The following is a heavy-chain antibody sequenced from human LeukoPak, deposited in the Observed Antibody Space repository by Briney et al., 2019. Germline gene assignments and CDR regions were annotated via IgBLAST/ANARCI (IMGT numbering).Heavy chain of an antibody. J-gene: IGHJ5*02. V-gene: IGHV6-1*01. CDR2: TYYRSKWSS. CDR1: GDSVSSSAS. CDR3: ARDADSSNEWGPFDP. D-gene: IGHD1-1*01. Sequence: SQTLSLTCAISGDSVSSSASWNWIRQSPSRGLEWLERTYYRSKWSSDYATSVKSRITINADTSKNQFSLQLSSVIPEDTAVYYCARDADSSNEWGPFDPWGQGTLVTVSS.